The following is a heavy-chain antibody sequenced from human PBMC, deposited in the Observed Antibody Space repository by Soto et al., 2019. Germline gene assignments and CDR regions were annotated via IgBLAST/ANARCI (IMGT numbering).Heavy chain of an antibody. V-gene: IGHV1-3*01. CDR2: INAGNGNT. CDR1: GYTFTSYA. J-gene: IGHJ6*02. D-gene: IGHD6-13*01. CDR3: ARPAAGTGYYYYYGTDV. Sequence: ASVKVSCKASGYTFTSYAMHWVRQAPGQRLEWMGWINAGNGNTKYSQKFQGRVTITRDTSASTAYMELSSLRSEDTAVYYCARPAAGTGYYYYYGTDVWGQGTTVTVSS.